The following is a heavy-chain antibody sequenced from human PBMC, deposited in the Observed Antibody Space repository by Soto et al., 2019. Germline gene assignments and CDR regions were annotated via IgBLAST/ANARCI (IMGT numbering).Heavy chain of an antibody. CDR2: FDPEDGET. J-gene: IGHJ5*02. Sequence: GASVKVSWKVSGYTLTELPMHWVRQAPGKGLEWMGGFDPEDGETIYAQKFQGRVTMTEDTSTDTAYMELSSLRSEDTAVYYCASNPVIAARSWFDPWGQGTLGTVSS. CDR3: ASNPVIAARSWFDP. V-gene: IGHV1-24*01. CDR1: GYTLTELP. D-gene: IGHD6-6*01.